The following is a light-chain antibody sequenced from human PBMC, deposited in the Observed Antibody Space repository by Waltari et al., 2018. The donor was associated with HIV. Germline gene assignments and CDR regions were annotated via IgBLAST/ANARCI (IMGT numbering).Light chain of an antibody. V-gene: IGLV10-54*01. J-gene: IGLJ3*02. CDR2: RHN. CDR1: GNNIGHQG. CDR3: SAWDSSLSAWV. Sequence: QGGLTQPPSVSKDLRQTATLTCTGNGNNIGHQGAAWLQQHQGHPPKLLSYRHNGRPSGISERLSASTSGNTASLTITGLQPEDEADYYCSAWDSSLSAWVFGGGTKLTVL.